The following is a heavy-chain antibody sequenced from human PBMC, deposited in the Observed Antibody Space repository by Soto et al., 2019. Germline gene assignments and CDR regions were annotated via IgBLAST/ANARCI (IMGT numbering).Heavy chain of an antibody. CDR2: FDPEDGVT. V-gene: IGHV1-24*01. CDR3: ATEATVGIYHYYGLDV. CDR1: GGTFSSYA. J-gene: IGHJ6*02. D-gene: IGHD4-17*01. Sequence: ASVKVSCKTSGGTFSSYAISWVRQAPGKGLEWMGHFDPEDGVTIYGQNFQGRVTMTEDTSTDTAYMELSSLRSEDTAVYYCATEATVGIYHYYGLDVWGQGTTVTVSS.